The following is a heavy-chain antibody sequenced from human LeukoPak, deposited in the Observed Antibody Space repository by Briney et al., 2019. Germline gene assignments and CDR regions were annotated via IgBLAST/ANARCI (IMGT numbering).Heavy chain of an antibody. J-gene: IGHJ4*02. Sequence: ASVKVSCKASGGTFSSYAISWVRQAPGQGLGRVVMIIHIFGTANYAQKCQGRVTITTDESTSTAYMELSSLRSEDTAVYYCARGSGSYFYWGQGTLVTVSS. D-gene: IGHD1-26*01. CDR3: ARGSGSYFY. CDR2: IIHIFGTA. CDR1: GGTFSSYA. V-gene: IGHV1-69*05.